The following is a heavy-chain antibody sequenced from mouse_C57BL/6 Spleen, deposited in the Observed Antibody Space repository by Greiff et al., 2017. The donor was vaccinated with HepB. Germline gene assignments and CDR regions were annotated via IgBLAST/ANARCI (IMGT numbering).Heavy chain of an antibody. CDR2: IRLKSDNYAT. Sequence: EVKVEESGGGLVQPGGSMKLSCVASGFTFSNYWMNWVRQSPEKGLEWVAQIRLKSDNYATHYAESVKGRFTISRDDSKSSGYLQMNNLRAEDTGIYYCTGGPYWGQGTLVTVSA. CDR1: GFTFSNYW. D-gene: IGHD3-1*01. J-gene: IGHJ3*01. V-gene: IGHV6-3*01. CDR3: TGGPY.